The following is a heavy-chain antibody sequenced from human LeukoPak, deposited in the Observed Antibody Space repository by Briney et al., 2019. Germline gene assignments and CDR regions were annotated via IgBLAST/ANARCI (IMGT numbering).Heavy chain of an antibody. D-gene: IGHD5-18*01. J-gene: IGHJ4*02. CDR1: GFTFSSYE. Sequence: QPGGSLRLSCAASGFTFSSYEMNWVRQAPGKGLEWVSYISRSGTTIYYADSVKGRFTISRDNAKNSLYLQMNSLRAEDTAVYYCARVLYSYGPFGYWGQGTLVTVSS. V-gene: IGHV3-48*03. CDR2: ISRSGTTI. CDR3: ARVLYSYGPFGY.